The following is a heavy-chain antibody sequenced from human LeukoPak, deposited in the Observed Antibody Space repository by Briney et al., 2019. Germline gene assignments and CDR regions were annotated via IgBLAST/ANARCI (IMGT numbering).Heavy chain of an antibody. D-gene: IGHD6-19*01. J-gene: IGHJ4*02. V-gene: IGHV3-74*01. CDR3: ARVIAVAGFDY. CDR2: INSDGSST. Sequence: GGSLRLSXAASGFTFRSYWMHWVRQAPGKGLVWVSRINSDGSSTSYADSVKGRFTISRDNAKNTLYLQMNSLRAEDTAVYYCARVIAVAGFDYWGQGTLVTVSS. CDR1: GFTFRSYW.